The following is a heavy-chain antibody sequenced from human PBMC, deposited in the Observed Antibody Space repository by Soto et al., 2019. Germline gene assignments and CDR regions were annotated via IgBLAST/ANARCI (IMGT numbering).Heavy chain of an antibody. Sequence: PGGSLRLSCAASGFTFSSYAMSWVRQAPRKGLEWVSAISGSGGSTYYADSVKGRFTISRDNSKNTLYLQMNSLRAEDTAVYYCAKVCYDFWSGYYPFDYWGQGTLVTVSS. CDR1: GFTFSSYA. CDR2: ISGSGGST. CDR3: AKVCYDFWSGYYPFDY. J-gene: IGHJ4*02. D-gene: IGHD3-3*01. V-gene: IGHV3-23*01.